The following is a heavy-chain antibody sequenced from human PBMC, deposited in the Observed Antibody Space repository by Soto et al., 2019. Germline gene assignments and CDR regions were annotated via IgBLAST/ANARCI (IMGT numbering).Heavy chain of an antibody. V-gene: IGHV1-69*12. CDR2: IIPIDATV. CDR1: GGTFSNYA. D-gene: IGHD3-10*01. CDR3: ARDLLGFGYTYGDV. J-gene: IGHJ6*01. Sequence: QVQLVRSGAKVKKPGSSVKVSCKASGGTFSNYALISWVRQAPGQGLEWMGGIIPIDATVNYAQKFQGRITITADESTTTAYMDLGSLRSEDTAVYYCARDLLGFGYTYGDVWGQGTTVTVSS.